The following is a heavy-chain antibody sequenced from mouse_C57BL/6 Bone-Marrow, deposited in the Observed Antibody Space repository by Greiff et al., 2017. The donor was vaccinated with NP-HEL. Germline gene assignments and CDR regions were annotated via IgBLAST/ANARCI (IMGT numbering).Heavy chain of an antibody. Sequence: DVQLVESAGGLVQPGSSMKLSCTASGFTFSDYYMAWVRQVPEKGLEWVANINYDGSSTYYLDSLKSRFIISRDNAKNILYLQMRSLKSEDTATYYCAREGGLRRRTYAMDYWGQGTSVTVSS. CDR1: GFTFSDYY. CDR2: INYDGSST. J-gene: IGHJ4*01. CDR3: AREGGLRRRTYAMDY. D-gene: IGHD2-4*01. V-gene: IGHV5-16*01.